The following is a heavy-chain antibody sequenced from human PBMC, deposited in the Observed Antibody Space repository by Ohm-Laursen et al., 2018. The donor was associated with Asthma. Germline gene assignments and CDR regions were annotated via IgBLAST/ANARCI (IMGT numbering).Heavy chain of an antibody. J-gene: IGHJ4*02. D-gene: IGHD5-18*01. CDR1: GFTFSSYA. Sequence: LSLTCAASGFTFSSYAMRWVRQAPGKGLEWVAVIWYDGSNKYYADSVKGRFTISRDNSKNTLYLQMNSLRAEDTAVYYCARGGYSYGYVRRENNEFDYWGQGTLVTVSS. CDR2: IWYDGSNK. V-gene: IGHV3-33*08. CDR3: ARGGYSYGYVRRENNEFDY.